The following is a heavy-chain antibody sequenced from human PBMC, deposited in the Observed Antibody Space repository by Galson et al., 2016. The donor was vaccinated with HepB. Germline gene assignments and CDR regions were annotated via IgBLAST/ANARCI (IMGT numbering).Heavy chain of an antibody. D-gene: IGHD3-3*01. CDR1: GYTFTSYQ. V-gene: IGHV1-46*01. CDR3: AREGGYYSFYYYGMDV. J-gene: IGHJ6*02. Sequence: SVKVSCKASGYTFTSYQMHWVRQAPGQGLEWMGIINPNADSTTYAQKFQGRVTMTRDTSASTVYMELSSLRSEDTAVYYCAREGGYYSFYYYGMDVWGQGTTVTVPS. CDR2: INPNADST.